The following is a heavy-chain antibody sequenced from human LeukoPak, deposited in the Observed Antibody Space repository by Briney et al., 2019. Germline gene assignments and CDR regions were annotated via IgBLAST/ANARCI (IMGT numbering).Heavy chain of an antibody. D-gene: IGHD3-22*01. J-gene: IGHJ3*02. V-gene: IGHV5-51*01. CDR3: ARRYYYDSSGYYLAHDAFDI. CDR2: IYPGDSET. Sequence: GGSLKISCKGSGYSFTSHWIGWVRQMPGKGLEWMGIIYPGDSETRYSPSFRGRVTISADKSISTAYLQWSSLKASDTAMYYCARRYYYDSSGYYLAHDAFDIWGQGTMVTVSS. CDR1: GYSFTSHW.